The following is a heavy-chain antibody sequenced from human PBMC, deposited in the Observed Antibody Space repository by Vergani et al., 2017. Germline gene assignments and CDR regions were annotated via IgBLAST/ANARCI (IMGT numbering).Heavy chain of an antibody. Sequence: EVQLVESGGGVVRPGGSLRLSCAASGFTFDDYGMSWVRQAPGKGLEWVSYISSSGSTIYYADSVKGRFTISRDNAKNSLYLQMNSLRAEDTAVYYCARPPRPPWTSSYYYYMDVWGKGTTVTVSS. V-gene: IGHV3-48*04. CDR3: ARPPRPPWTSSYYYYMDV. CDR2: ISSSGSTI. J-gene: IGHJ6*03. D-gene: IGHD3/OR15-3a*01. CDR1: GFTFDDYG.